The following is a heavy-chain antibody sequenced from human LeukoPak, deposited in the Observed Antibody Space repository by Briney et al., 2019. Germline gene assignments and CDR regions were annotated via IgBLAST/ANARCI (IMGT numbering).Heavy chain of an antibody. D-gene: IGHD3-22*01. V-gene: IGHV1-18*01. CDR1: GYTFTSYG. CDR2: ISAYNGKT. J-gene: IGHJ4*02. Sequence: ASVKVSCKASGYTFTSYGITWVRQAPGQGLEWMGWISAYNGKTNHAQKLLDRVTMTTDTSTSTAYMELRGLRSDDTAVYYCARSYYYDSSGYEEDFDYWGQGTLLTVSS. CDR3: ARSYYYDSSGYEEDFDY.